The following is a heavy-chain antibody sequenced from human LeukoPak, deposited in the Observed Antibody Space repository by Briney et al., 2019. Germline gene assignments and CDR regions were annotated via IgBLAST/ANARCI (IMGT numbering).Heavy chain of an antibody. CDR3: ARVIWGSRHFYHAMDV. CDR1: GGSFGSYA. V-gene: IGHV1-69*13. D-gene: IGHD3-16*01. CDR2: VIPIFGKT. J-gene: IGHJ6*04. Sequence: GASVKVSCKASGGSFGSYAFTWVRQAPGQGLEWMGGVIPIFGKTNYAQKFQGRVTITADESTSTVFMEVSGLRFEDTAMYYCARVIWGSRHFYHAMDVWGKGTTVTVSS.